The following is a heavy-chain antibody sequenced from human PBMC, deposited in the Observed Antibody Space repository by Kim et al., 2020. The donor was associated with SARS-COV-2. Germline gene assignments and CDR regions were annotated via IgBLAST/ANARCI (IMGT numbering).Heavy chain of an antibody. D-gene: IGHD3-10*01. CDR2: ISGSGGST. J-gene: IGHJ6*02. CDR1: GFIFINDA. Sequence: GGSLRLYCDASGFIFINDAMTWVRQAPGKGLEWVAAISGSGGSTDYVDSVKGRFTISRDTSKETVYLQMSSLRAEDTAVYFCAKSVGEYYYYYGLDVWGQGTTVIVSS. V-gene: IGHV3-23*01. CDR3: AKSVGEYYYYYGLDV.